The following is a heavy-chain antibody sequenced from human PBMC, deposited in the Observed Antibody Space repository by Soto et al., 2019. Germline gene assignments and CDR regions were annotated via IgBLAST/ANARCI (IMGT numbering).Heavy chain of an antibody. CDR3: ARKQAGYFYGIDY. D-gene: IGHD3-10*01. V-gene: IGHV4-31*03. CDR1: GGSITSGGYY. Sequence: LSLTCTVSGGSITSGGYYWSWIRQHPGKGLEWLGYIYDSGSTFYNPSLKSRITLSVDTSKNQFSLKLSSVTVADTAVYFCARKQAGYFYGIDYWGQGTLVTVS. J-gene: IGHJ4*02. CDR2: IYDSGST.